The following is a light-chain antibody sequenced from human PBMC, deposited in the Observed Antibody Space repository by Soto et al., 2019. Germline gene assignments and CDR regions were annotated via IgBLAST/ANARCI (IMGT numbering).Light chain of an antibody. CDR2: LNSDGSH. CDR1: SGHSSYA. V-gene: IGLV4-69*01. J-gene: IGLJ3*02. CDR3: QTWGTAIHV. Sequence: QLVLTQSPSASASLGASVKLTCTLSSGHSSYAIAWHQQQPDKGPRYLMKLNSDGSHSKGDGIPDRFSGSSSGAERYLTISSLQSEDEADYYCQTWGTAIHVFGGGTKVTVL.